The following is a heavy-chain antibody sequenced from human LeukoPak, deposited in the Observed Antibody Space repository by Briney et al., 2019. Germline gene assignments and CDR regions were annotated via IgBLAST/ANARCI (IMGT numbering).Heavy chain of an antibody. Sequence: PSETLSLTCTVPGGSISSSSYYWGWIRQPPGKGLEWIGSIYYSGSTYYNPSLKSRVTISVDTSKNQFSLKLSSVTAADTAVYYCARGIYSYVDYWGQGTLVTVSS. CDR2: IYYSGST. V-gene: IGHV4-39*01. J-gene: IGHJ4*02. CDR1: GGSISSSSYY. D-gene: IGHD5-18*01. CDR3: ARGIYSYVDY.